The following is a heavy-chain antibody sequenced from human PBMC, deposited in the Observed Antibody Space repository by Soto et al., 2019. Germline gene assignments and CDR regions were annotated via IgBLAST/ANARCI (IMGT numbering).Heavy chain of an antibody. CDR3: AKHDSGSRLGY. Sequence: EVQLLESGGGLVQPGGSLRLSCAASGFTFSSYAMSWVRQAPGTGLEWVSAISGSGGSTYYADSVKGRFTISRDNSKNTPYLQMNSLRAEDTAVYYCAKHDSGSRLGYWGQGTPVTVSS. V-gene: IGHV3-23*01. CDR1: GFTFSSYA. D-gene: IGHD1-26*01. CDR2: ISGSGGST. J-gene: IGHJ4*02.